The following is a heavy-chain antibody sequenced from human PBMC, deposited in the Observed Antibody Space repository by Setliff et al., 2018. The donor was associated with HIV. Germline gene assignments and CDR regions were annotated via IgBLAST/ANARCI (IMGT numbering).Heavy chain of an antibody. CDR1: GGSISSDSYY. J-gene: IGHJ3*02. Sequence: PSETLSLTCTVSGGSISSDSYYWGWIRQPPGKGLEWIGSIFYSGSTDYNPSLKSRVTISIDTSKRQFSLNLISVTAADTAVYYCASPRSLLVWYDAFDIWGQGTMVTVSS. V-gene: IGHV4-39*07. D-gene: IGHD3-16*01. CDR2: IFYSGST. CDR3: ASPRSLLVWYDAFDI.